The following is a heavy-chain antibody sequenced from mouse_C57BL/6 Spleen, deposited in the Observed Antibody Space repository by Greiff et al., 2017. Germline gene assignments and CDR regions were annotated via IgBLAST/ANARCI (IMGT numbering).Heavy chain of an antibody. D-gene: IGHD2-4*01. Sequence: VQLQQSGPELVKPGASVKISCKASGYTFTDYKMDWVKQSHGQSLEWIGDINPNNGGTIYNQKFKGKATLTVDKSSSTAYMELRSLTSEDSAVYYCARSGYDYEDFDYWGQGTTLTVSS. CDR1: GYTFTDYK. J-gene: IGHJ2*01. CDR2: INPNNGGT. V-gene: IGHV1-18*01. CDR3: ARSGYDYEDFDY.